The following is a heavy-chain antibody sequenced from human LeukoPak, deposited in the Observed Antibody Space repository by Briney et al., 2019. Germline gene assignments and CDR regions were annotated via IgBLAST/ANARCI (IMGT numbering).Heavy chain of an antibody. CDR1: GYTFTSYF. D-gene: IGHD3-22*01. V-gene: IGHV1-46*01. CDR2: INPSGGST. CDR3: ARVHYYDSSGYYYFDY. Sequence: ASVKVSCKASGYTFTSYFIHWVRQAPGQGLEWMGIINPSGGSTGYPQKFQGRVTMTRDTSTSTVYMELSSLRSEDAAVYYCARVHYYDSSGYYYFDYWGRGTLVTVSS. J-gene: IGHJ4*02.